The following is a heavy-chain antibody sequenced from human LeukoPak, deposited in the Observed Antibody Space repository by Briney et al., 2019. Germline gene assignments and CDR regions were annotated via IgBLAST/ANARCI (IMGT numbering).Heavy chain of an antibody. CDR2: IYGNSKKT. D-gene: IGHD1-14*01. J-gene: IGHJ1*01. Sequence: GGSLRLSCGAAGFTFSNYAMTWVRQAPGKGLEWVSSIYGNSKKTFYADSVKGRFTISRDNAKNTLYLQMNSLRAEDTAVYYCVQSELRPFKAFDWGQGAQVTVSS. V-gene: IGHV3-23*01. CDR1: GFTFSNYA. CDR3: VQSELRPFKAFD.